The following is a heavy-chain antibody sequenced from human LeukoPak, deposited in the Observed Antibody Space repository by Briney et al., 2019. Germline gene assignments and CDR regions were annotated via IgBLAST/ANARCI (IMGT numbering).Heavy chain of an antibody. D-gene: IGHD3-9*01. Sequence: SETLSLTCAVYGVSFSGYCSGWNRQPPGKGLEWIGEINHSGSTNYNPSLKSRVTISVDTSKNQSSLKLSSVTAADTAMHYCARGATKGYFDWSSDYWGQGNLVTVSS. CDR2: INHSGST. CDR1: GVSFSGYC. CDR3: ARGATKGYFDWSSDY. V-gene: IGHV4-34*01. J-gene: IGHJ4*02.